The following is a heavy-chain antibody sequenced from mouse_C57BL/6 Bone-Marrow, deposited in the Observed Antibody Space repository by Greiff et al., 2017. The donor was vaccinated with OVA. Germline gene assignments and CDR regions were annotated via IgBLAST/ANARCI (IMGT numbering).Heavy chain of an antibody. CDR2: IDPSDSYT. Sequence: QVQLQQSGPELVKPGASVKLSCKASGYTFTSYWMQWVKQRPGQGLEWIGEIDPSDSYTNYNQKFKGKATLTVDTSSSTAYMQLSSLTSEDSAVYYCARKGAMDYWGQGTSVTVSS. CDR1: GYTFTSYW. J-gene: IGHJ4*01. CDR3: ARKGAMDY. V-gene: IGHV1-50*01.